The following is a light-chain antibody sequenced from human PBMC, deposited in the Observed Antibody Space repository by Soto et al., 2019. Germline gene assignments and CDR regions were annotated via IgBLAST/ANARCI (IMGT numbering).Light chain of an antibody. CDR3: QQYGSSPLT. V-gene: IGKV3-20*01. J-gene: IGKJ4*01. Sequence: TQSPDTLSLSPGERATLSCRASRTVIRNNLAWHQQKPCQTPRLLVYGASSRATGIPDRFSGSGSGTDFTLTISRLEPEDFAVYYCQQYGSSPLTFGGGTKVDIK. CDR1: RTVIRNN. CDR2: GAS.